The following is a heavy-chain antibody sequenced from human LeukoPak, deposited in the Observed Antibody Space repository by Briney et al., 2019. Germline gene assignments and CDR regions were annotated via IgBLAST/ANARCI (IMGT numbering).Heavy chain of an antibody. V-gene: IGHV3-7*04. D-gene: IGHD4-17*01. CDR2: IKQDGSDK. CDR1: GFTFRTFW. Sequence: PGGSLRLSCAASGFTFRTFWMSWVRQAPGSGLEWVANIKQDGSDKYYVDSVEGRFTISRENAKNSLYLEMNSLRVEDTAVYYCARDHDGDSEYFDYWGQGTLVTVSS. J-gene: IGHJ4*02. CDR3: ARDHDGDSEYFDY.